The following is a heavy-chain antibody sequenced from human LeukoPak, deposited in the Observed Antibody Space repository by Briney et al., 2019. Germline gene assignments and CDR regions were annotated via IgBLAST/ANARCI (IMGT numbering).Heavy chain of an antibody. CDR2: IDPSDSYT. V-gene: IGHV5-10-1*01. CDR3: ARLSNPYCSGGTCSPTPFDS. J-gene: IGHJ4*02. Sequence: HGESLRISCQTSGYTFTNYWITWVRRMPGKGLEWMGRIDPSDSYTNYRPSFEGHVTFSTDKSTATVYLQWSSLEASDTAIYYCARLSNPYCSGGTCSPTPFDSWRQGTLVTVSS. CDR1: GYTFTNYW. D-gene: IGHD2-15*01.